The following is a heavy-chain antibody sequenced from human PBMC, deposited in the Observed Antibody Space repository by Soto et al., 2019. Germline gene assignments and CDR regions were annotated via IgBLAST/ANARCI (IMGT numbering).Heavy chain of an antibody. CDR3: ARESGYSGYDYWGNFDY. J-gene: IGHJ4*02. V-gene: IGHV1-69*04. D-gene: IGHD5-12*01. CDR1: GGTFSSYT. Sequence: ASVKVSCKASGGTFSSYTISWVRQAPGQGLEWMGRIIPILGIANYAQKFQGRVTITADKSTSTAYMELSSLRSEDTAVYYCARESGYSGYDYWGNFDYWGQGTLVTVSS. CDR2: IIPILGIA.